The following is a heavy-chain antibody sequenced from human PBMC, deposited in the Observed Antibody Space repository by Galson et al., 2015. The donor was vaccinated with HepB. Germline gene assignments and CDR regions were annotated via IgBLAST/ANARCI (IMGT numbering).Heavy chain of an antibody. CDR2: IGYDGSLK. D-gene: IGHD3-22*01. CDR3: ARGGIYYDSGGYFLH. CDR1: GFSFSTYD. Sequence: SLRLSCAASGFSFSTYDMHWLRQAPGKGLEWVAVIGYDGSLKNHADSVKGRFSISRDNSKNTLNLQMNSLRTEDTASYYCARGGIYYDSGGYFLHWGQGSLVNVAS. J-gene: IGHJ1*01. V-gene: IGHV3-30*03.